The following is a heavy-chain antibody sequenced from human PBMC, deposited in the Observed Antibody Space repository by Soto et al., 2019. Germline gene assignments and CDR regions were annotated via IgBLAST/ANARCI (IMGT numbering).Heavy chain of an antibody. Sequence: ASVKVSCKASGYTFTNYGFSWVRQAPGQGLEWMGWINPNSGGTNYAQKFQGWVTMTRDTSISTAYMELSRLRSDDTAVYYCARGPIVGATMAHDYWGQGTLVTVSS. V-gene: IGHV1-2*04. J-gene: IGHJ4*02. CDR3: ARGPIVGATMAHDY. CDR2: INPNSGGT. D-gene: IGHD1-26*01. CDR1: GYTFTNYG.